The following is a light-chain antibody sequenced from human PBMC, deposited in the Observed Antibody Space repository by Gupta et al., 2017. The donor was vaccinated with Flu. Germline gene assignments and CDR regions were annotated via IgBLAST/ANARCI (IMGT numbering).Light chain of an antibody. CDR3: YSSVGNSSNLV. CDR2: EGI. V-gene: IGLV2-23*01. J-gene: IGLJ2*01. CDR1: NSDVGSYNI. Sequence: ITSSCTRSNSDVGSYNIVSLYQHHPGTAPKLIIYEGIKRPSGVPNRFSVSKSGDTASLTITGLQAEEEADYYCYSSVGNSSNLVFGGGTKLTVL.